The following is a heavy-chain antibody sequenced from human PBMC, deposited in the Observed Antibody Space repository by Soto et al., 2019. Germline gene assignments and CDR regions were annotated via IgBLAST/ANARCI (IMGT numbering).Heavy chain of an antibody. D-gene: IGHD1-26*01. CDR1: GFPISSYG. CDR2: ISYDGSNK. J-gene: IGHJ6*02. Sequence: TGGSLRLSCAAAGFPISSYGMHWVRQAPGKGLEWVAVISYDGSNKYYADSVKGRFTISRDNSKNTLYLQMNSLRAEDTAVYYCAKDREWEYDFPIMDVWGQGTTVTVSS. CDR3: AKDREWEYDFPIMDV. V-gene: IGHV3-30*18.